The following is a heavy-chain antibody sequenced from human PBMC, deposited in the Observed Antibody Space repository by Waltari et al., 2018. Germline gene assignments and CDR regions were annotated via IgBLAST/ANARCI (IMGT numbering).Heavy chain of an antibody. V-gene: IGHV1-69*05. CDR2: IIPIFGTA. CDR3: ARVGYCTGGVCDDY. Sequence: QVQLVQSGAEVKKPGSSVKVSCQASGGTFSSYAISWVRQAPGQGLEWMGGIIPIFGTANYAQKFQGRVTITTDESTSTAYMELSSLRSEDTAVYYCARVGYCTGGVCDDYWGQGTLVTVSS. CDR1: GGTFSSYA. J-gene: IGHJ4*02. D-gene: IGHD2-8*02.